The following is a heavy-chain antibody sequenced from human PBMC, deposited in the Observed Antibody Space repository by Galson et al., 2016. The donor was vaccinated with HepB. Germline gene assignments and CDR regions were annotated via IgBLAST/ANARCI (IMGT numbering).Heavy chain of an antibody. CDR2: INAGNGNT. J-gene: IGHJ4*02. Sequence: SVKVSCKASGYTFTYFAMHWVRQAPGQRLEWLGWINAGNGNTKYSQKFQGRVTITRDTPASTAYMELRSLRSEDTAIYYCASDYYDTSGYYYEGKYWGQGTLVTVSS. V-gene: IGHV1-3*01. CDR3: ASDYYDTSGYYYEGKY. CDR1: GYTFTYFA. D-gene: IGHD3-22*01.